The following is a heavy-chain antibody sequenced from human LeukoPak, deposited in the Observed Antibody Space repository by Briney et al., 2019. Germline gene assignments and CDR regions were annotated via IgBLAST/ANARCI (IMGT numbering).Heavy chain of an antibody. D-gene: IGHD3-10*01. CDR1: GFTFSGYT. J-gene: IGHJ4*02. V-gene: IGHV3-21*01. CDR3: ARDPLPMVRGVYFDY. Sequence: GGSLRPSCAASGFTFSGYTMNWVRQAPGKGLEWVSSISSSSSYIYYADSVKGRFTISRDNAKNSLFLQVNSLRAEDTAVYYCARDPLPMVRGVYFDYWGQGTLVTVSS. CDR2: ISSSSSYI.